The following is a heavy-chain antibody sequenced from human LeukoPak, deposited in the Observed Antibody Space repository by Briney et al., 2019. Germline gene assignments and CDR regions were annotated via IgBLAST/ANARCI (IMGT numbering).Heavy chain of an antibody. Sequence: GGSLRLSCAASGFTFSSYEMNWVRQAPGKGLEWVSYISSSGSTIYYADSVKGRFTISRDNAKNSLYLQMNSLRAEDTAVYYCAREAKGYYFDYWGQGTLVIVSS. CDR3: AREAKGYYFDY. J-gene: IGHJ4*02. CDR1: GFTFSSYE. V-gene: IGHV3-48*03. CDR2: ISSSGSTI.